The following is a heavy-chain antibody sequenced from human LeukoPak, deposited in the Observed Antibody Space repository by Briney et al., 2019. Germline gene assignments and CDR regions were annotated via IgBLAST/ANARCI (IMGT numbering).Heavy chain of an antibody. Sequence: GGPLRLFCAASGLTFSNSAERWARQAPRKGLEWVSGLSHGGHATYYAHPEKGRFTISKYFYKNTLYLQMNSLRAEDTALYYCAKGYKGYVWGSSPYTGTYYYDYWGQGTLVSVSS. CDR2: LSHGGHAT. V-gene: IGHV3-23*01. D-gene: IGHD3-16*01. J-gene: IGHJ4*02. CDR1: GLTFSNSA. CDR3: AKGYKGYVWGSSPYTGTYYYDY.